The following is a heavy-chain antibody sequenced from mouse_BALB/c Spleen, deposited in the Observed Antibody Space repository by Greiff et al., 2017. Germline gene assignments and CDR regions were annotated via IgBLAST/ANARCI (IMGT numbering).Heavy chain of an antibody. J-gene: IGHJ2*01. V-gene: IGHV1-15*01. CDR2: IDPETGGT. Sequence: QVHVKQSGAELVRPGASVTLSCKASGYTFTDYEMHWVKQTPVHGLEWIGAIDPETGGTAYNQKFKGKATLTADKSSSTAYMELRSLTSEDSAVYYCTRENWDYWGQGTTLTVSS. D-gene: IGHD4-1*01. CDR1: GYTFTDYE. CDR3: TRENWDY.